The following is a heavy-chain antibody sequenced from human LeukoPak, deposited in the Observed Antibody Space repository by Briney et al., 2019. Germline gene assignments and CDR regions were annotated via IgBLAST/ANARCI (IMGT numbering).Heavy chain of an antibody. D-gene: IGHD1-20*01. CDR3: AKDKGPNNWNDVWYFDY. CDR1: GFALTSYA. V-gene: IGHV3-23*01. Sequence: PGGSLRLSCAAPGFALTSYAMSWVRQAPGQGLEWVSSISISGVSTYYADSVKGRFTISRDNSKNTLYLQMNSLRAEDTAVYYCAKDKGPNNWNDVWYFDYWGQGTLVTVSS. J-gene: IGHJ4*02. CDR2: ISISGVST.